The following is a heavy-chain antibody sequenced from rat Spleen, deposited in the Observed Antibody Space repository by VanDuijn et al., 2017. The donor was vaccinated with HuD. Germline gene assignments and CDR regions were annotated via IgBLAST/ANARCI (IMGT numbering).Heavy chain of an antibody. CDR1: GFTFSNYY. CDR3: ATEGMS. D-gene: IGHD1-11*01. Sequence: EVQLVESGGGLVQPGRSMKLSCAALGFTFSNYYMAWVRQAPTKGLEWVAAISHDGSTTYYRDSVKGRFTISRDNAKSTLYLQMDSLRSEDTATYYCATEGMSWGQGVMVTVSS. J-gene: IGHJ2*01. CDR2: ISHDGSTT. V-gene: IGHV5-25*01.